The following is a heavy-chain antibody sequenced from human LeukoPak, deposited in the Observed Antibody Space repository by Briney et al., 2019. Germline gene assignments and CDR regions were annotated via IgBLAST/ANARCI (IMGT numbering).Heavy chain of an antibody. J-gene: IGHJ4*02. CDR1: SSYA. CDR3: ARHGGYGSGIDPLDY. V-gene: IGHV6-1*01. CDR2: TYYGSKWYN. Sequence: SSYAISWVRQAPGQGLEWMGRTYYGSKWYNDYAISVRSRITINPDTSKNHFSLQLNSVTPEDTAVYYCARHGGYGSGIDPLDYWGQGTLVIVSS. D-gene: IGHD3-10*01.